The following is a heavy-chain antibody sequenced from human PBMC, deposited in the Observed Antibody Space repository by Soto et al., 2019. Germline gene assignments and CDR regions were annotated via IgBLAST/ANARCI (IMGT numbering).Heavy chain of an antibody. CDR1: GYGFTTYG. V-gene: IGHV1-18*01. CDR3: ARGRYGDY. D-gene: IGHD1-1*01. J-gene: IGHJ4*02. Sequence: QVHLVQSGAAVKKPGASVKVSCKGSGYGFTTYGITWVRQAPGQGLEWMAWISAHNGNTNYAQKLQGRVTVTRDTSTSTAYMELRSLRSDVTAVYYCARGRYGDYWGQGALVTVSS. CDR2: ISAHNGNT.